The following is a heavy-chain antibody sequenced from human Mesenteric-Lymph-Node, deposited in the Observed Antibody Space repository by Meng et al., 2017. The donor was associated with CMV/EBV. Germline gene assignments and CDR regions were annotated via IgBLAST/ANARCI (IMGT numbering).Heavy chain of an antibody. CDR1: GFTFSSYG. Sequence: GESLKISCAASGFTFSSYGMHWVRQAPGKGLEWVSYISSSSESKYYADSVKGRFTISRDNAKKSLYLQMNSLRAEDTAVYYCARVGNYYYNAMDVWGQGTTVTVSS. CDR3: ARVGNYYYNAMDV. V-gene: IGHV3-48*04. J-gene: IGHJ6*02. CDR2: ISSSSESK. D-gene: IGHD2/OR15-2a*01.